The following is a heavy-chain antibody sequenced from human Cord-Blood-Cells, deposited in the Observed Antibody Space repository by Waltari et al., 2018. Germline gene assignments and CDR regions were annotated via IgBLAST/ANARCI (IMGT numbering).Heavy chain of an antibody. V-gene: IGHV4-34*01. D-gene: IGHD7-27*01. CDR1: CGSFSGYY. CDR2: INHSGST. CDR3: ASSGAGNWYFDL. Sequence: QVQLQQWGAGLLKPSETLSLTCAVYCGSFSGYYWSWIRQPPGKGLAWIGEINHSGSTNYNPTLKSRVTISVDTSKNQFSLKLSSVTAADTAVYYCASSGAGNWYFDLRGRGTLVTVSS. J-gene: IGHJ2*01.